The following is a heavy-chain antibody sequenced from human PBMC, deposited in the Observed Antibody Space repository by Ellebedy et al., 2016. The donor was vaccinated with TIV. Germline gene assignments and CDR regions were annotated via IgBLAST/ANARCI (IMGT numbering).Heavy chain of an antibody. CDR3: VRENWGSIY. V-gene: IGHV4-59*01. D-gene: IGHD7-27*01. J-gene: IGHJ4*02. CDR2: IYYNGST. CDR1: GGSISNYY. Sequence: SETLSLXXTVSGGSISNYYWSWIRQPPGKGLEWIAYIYYNGSTNYNPSLQSRVTISVDTSKKQFSLKLNFVTAADTAVYYCVRENWGSIYWGQGTLVTVSS.